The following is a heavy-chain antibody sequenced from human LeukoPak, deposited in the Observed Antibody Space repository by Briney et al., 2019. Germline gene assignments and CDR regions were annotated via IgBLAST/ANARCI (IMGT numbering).Heavy chain of an antibody. CDR3: AREDYYSFDY. J-gene: IGHJ4*02. D-gene: IGHD3-22*01. CDR1: GFKFDDFA. V-gene: IGHV3-43*02. CDR2: ISGDGRDA. Sequence: PGGSLRLSCAASGFKFDDFAMHWVRQAPGKGLEWVSLISGDGRDAYYADSVKGRFSISRDNTKNSLSLQMNSLRAEDTAVYYCAREDYYSFDYWGQGTLVTVSS.